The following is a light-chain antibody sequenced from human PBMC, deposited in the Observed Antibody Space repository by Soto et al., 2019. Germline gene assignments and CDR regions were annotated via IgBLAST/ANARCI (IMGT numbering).Light chain of an antibody. J-gene: IGLJ1*01. CDR1: SSDVGGYNY. CDR3: SSYAGSNNLYV. Sequence: QSVLTQPPSASGSPGQSVTISCTGTSSDVGGYNYVSWYQQHPGKAPKLMIYEVSKRPSGVPDRFSGSKSGNTASLTVSGRQAEEEADYYCSSYAGSNNLYVFGTGTKLTVL. CDR2: EVS. V-gene: IGLV2-8*01.